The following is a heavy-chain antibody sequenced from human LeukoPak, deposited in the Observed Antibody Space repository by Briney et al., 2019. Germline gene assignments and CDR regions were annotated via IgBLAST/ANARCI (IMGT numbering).Heavy chain of an antibody. Sequence: SETLSLTCAVYGGSFSGYHWSWIRQPPGKGLEWIGEINHSGSTNYNPSLKSRVTISVDTSKNQFSLKLSSVTAADTAVYYCARAGYSSGWLRHAEYFQHWGQGTLVTVSS. J-gene: IGHJ1*01. CDR3: ARAGYSSGWLRHAEYFQH. CDR1: GGSFSGYH. CDR2: INHSGST. D-gene: IGHD6-19*01. V-gene: IGHV4-34*01.